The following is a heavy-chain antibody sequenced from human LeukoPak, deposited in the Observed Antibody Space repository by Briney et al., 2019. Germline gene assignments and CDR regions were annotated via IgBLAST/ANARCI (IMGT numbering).Heavy chain of an antibody. Sequence: PSETLSLTCAVYGGSFSDYYWSWIRQPPGKGLEWIGEINHSGSTNYNPSLKSRVTISADTSKNQFSLKLSSVTAADTAVYYCARERITMVRGVILGFDPWGQGTLVTVSS. CDR3: ARERITMVRGVILGFDP. D-gene: IGHD3-10*01. J-gene: IGHJ5*02. V-gene: IGHV4-34*01. CDR1: GGSFSDYY. CDR2: INHSGST.